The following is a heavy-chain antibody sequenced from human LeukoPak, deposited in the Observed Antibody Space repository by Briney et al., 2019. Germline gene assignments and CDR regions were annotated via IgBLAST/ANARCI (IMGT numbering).Heavy chain of an antibody. D-gene: IGHD3-10*01. CDR3: ARDSWFGELLYY. CDR1: GGSVSSGSYY. Sequence: SETLSLTCTVSGGSVSSGSYYWSWIRQPPGKGLEGIGYIYYSGSTNYNPSLKSRVTISVDTSKNQFSLKLSSVTAADTAVYYCARDSWFGELLYYWGQGTLVTVSS. CDR2: IYYSGST. V-gene: IGHV4-61*01. J-gene: IGHJ4*02.